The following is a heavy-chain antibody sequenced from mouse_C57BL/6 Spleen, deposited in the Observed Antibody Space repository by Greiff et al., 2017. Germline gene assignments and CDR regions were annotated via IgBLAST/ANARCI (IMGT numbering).Heavy chain of an antibody. CDR3: ARQEGSGVFDY. CDR2: ISNGGGST. V-gene: IGHV5-12*01. Sequence: EVQLVESGGGLVQPGGSLKLSCAASGFTFSDYYMYWVRQTPEKRLEWVAYISNGGGSTYYPDTVKGRFTISRDHAKNTLYLQMSRLKSEDTAMYYCARQEGSGVFDYWGQGTTLTVSS. D-gene: IGHD4-1*01. J-gene: IGHJ2*01. CDR1: GFTFSDYY.